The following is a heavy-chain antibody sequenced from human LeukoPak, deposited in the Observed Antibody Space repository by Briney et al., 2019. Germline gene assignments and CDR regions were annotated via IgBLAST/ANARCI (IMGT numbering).Heavy chain of an antibody. J-gene: IGHJ4*02. V-gene: IGHV3-30-3*01. Sequence: PGGSLRLSCAASGFTFSSYAMHWVRQAPGKGLEWVAVISYDGSNKYYADSVKGRFTISRDNSKNTLYLQMNSLRAEDTAVYYCARAGCYYDSSGYCLDYWGQGTLVTVSS. CDR1: GFTFSSYA. CDR2: ISYDGSNK. CDR3: ARAGCYYDSSGYCLDY. D-gene: IGHD3-22*01.